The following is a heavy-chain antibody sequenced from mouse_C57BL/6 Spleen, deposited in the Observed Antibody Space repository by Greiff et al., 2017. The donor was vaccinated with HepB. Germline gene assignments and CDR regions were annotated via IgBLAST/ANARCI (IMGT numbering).Heavy chain of an antibody. CDR2: ISDGGSYT. J-gene: IGHJ4*01. CDR3: ASHGGTAMDY. V-gene: IGHV5-4*01. CDR1: GFTFSSYA. Sequence: EVQLQQSGGGLVKPGGSLKLSCAASGFTFSSYAMSWVRQTPEKRLEWVATISDGGSYTYYPDNVKGRFTISRDNAKNNLYLQMSHLKSEDTAMYYCASHGGTAMDYWGQGTSVTVSS.